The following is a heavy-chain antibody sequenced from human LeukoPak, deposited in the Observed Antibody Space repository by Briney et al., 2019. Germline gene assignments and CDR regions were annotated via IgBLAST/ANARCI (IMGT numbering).Heavy chain of an antibody. CDR2: ISGDGAST. CDR3: AKDSYVSGRPLHTFDV. Sequence: GGSLRLPCAASGFTFAIHAMTWVRQAPGKGLEWVSGISGDGASTHYAESVKGQFTISRDNSQNTLFLQMNSLRVEDTAIYYCAKDSYVSGRPLHTFDVWGQGTMVTVSS. CDR1: GFTFAIHA. V-gene: IGHV3-23*01. D-gene: IGHD3-10*01. J-gene: IGHJ3*01.